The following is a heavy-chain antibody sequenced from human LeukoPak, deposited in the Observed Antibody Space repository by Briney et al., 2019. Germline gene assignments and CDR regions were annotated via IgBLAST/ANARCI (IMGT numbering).Heavy chain of an antibody. Sequence: SETLSLTCTVSGGSISSSSYYWGWISQPPGKGLEWIGSIYYSGSTYYNPSLQSRVTISVDTSKNQFSLKLSSVTAADTAVYYCASGDQPYSNYDRWSFPHLPYCYWGQGTLVTVSS. CDR2: IYYSGST. J-gene: IGHJ4*02. V-gene: IGHV4-39*07. CDR1: GGSISSSSYY. D-gene: IGHD4-11*01. CDR3: ASGDQPYSNYDRWSFPHLPYCY.